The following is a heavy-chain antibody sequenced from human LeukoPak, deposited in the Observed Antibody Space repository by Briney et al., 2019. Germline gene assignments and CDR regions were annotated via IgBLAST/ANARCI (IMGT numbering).Heavy chain of an antibody. Sequence: TGGSLRLSCAASGFTFSTYSMKWVRQAPGRGLEWIGEIAHDGTTNYNASLRSRVAMSLDRANNQFSLSLTSVTGADTAVYYCTRENRPFCPFAFWGQGVLVTVSS. D-gene: IGHD2/OR15-2a*01. J-gene: IGHJ4*02. V-gene: IGHV4-4*02. CDR3: TRENRPFCPFAF. CDR2: IAHDGTT. CDR1: GFTFSTYSM.